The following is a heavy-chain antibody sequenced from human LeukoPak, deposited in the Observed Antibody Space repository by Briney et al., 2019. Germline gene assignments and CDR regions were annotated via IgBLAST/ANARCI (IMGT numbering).Heavy chain of an antibody. D-gene: IGHD3-22*01. CDR2: TNPISGNT. V-gene: IGHV1-8*01. J-gene: IGHJ4*02. CDR1: GYTFTDYD. Sequence: ASVKVSCKTSGYTFTDYDVYWVRQATGQGLEWMGWTNPISGNTGYAQKFQDRVTMTRSTSISTAYMELSSLTYEDTGVYYCAIGRYYDSSGLADYWGQGTLVTVSS. CDR3: AIGRYYDSSGLADY.